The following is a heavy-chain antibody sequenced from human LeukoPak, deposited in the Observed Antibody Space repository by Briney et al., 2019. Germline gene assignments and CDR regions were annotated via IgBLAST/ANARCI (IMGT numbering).Heavy chain of an antibody. Sequence: GGSLRLSCAASGFTFSSYAMSWVRQAPGKGLGWVSAISGSSGYTYYADSVKGRFTISRDNSKNTLYLQMNSLRAEDTAVYYCAKRGTIAAAGYYFDYWGQGTLVTVSS. CDR3: AKRGTIAAAGYYFDY. J-gene: IGHJ4*02. CDR2: ISGSSGYT. D-gene: IGHD6-13*01. V-gene: IGHV3-23*01. CDR1: GFTFSSYA.